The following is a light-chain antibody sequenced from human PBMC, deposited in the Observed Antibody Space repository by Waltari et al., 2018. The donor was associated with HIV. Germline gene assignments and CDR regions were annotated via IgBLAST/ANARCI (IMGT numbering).Light chain of an antibody. CDR3: QSYDSNKNWV. CDR2: ESY. J-gene: IGLJ3*02. V-gene: IGLV6-57*01. CDR1: SGSIAGNY. Sequence: NFMLTQPHSVSESPGKTVTISCTRSSGSIAGNYVQWFQRRPGSSPTTVIYESYFRPAVVPARFSGSIDRSSNSASLTISGLKTEDEADYYCQSYDSNKNWVFGGGTKLTVL.